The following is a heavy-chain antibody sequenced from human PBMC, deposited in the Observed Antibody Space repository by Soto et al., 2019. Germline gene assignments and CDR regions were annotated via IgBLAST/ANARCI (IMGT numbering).Heavy chain of an antibody. V-gene: IGHV4-39*01. CDR2: LDYRGST. CDR1: AGSISSSSYF. D-gene: IGHD3-22*01. Sequence: QLQLQESGPGLVKPSETLSLTCTVSAGSISSSSYFSGWIRQPPGKGLEWIGSLDYRGSTSYNPSLKSRVTISVDTSKNQFSLTLSSVTAADTAVYYCATRLYHSRGYYYVPYWGQGTLVTVSS. J-gene: IGHJ4*02. CDR3: ATRLYHSRGYYYVPY.